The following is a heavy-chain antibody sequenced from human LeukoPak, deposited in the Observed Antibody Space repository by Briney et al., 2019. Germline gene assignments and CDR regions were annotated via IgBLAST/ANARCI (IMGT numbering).Heavy chain of an antibody. CDR3: AKDKGEDTAMVTYFDY. V-gene: IGHV3-23*01. CDR2: ISGSGGST. D-gene: IGHD5-18*01. Sequence: GGSLRLSCAASGFTFSSYAMSWVRQAPGKGLEWVSAISGSGGSTYYADSVKVRFTISRDNSKNTLYLQMNSLRAEDTAVYYCAKDKGEDTAMVTYFDYWGQGTLVTVSS. CDR1: GFTFSSYA. J-gene: IGHJ4*02.